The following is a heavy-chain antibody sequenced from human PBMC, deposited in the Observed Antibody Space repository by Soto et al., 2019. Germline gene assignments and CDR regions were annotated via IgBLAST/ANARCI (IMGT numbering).Heavy chain of an antibody. D-gene: IGHD3-3*01. CDR3: ARDLTGGPTYYDFWSGYSPVDY. J-gene: IGHJ4*02. CDR2: IDPSGGST. CDR1: GYNFTSYY. Sequence: QVQLVQSGAEVKKPGASVKVSCKASGYNFTSYYMHWVRQAPGQGLEWMGIIDPSGGSTSYAQKFQGRVSMTRDTSTSKVYMDLSSLRSEDTAVYYCARDLTGGPTYYDFWSGYSPVDYWGLGTLVTVSS. V-gene: IGHV1-46*03.